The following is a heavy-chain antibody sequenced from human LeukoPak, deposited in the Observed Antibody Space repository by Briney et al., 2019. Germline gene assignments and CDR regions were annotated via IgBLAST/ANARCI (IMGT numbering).Heavy chain of an antibody. Sequence: ALVKVSCKVSGYTLTELSMHWVRQAPGKGLEWMGGFDPEDGETIYAQKFQGRVTMTEDTSTDTAYMELSSLRSEDTAVYYCATVTFMVRGIGRHAFDIWGQGTMVTVSS. D-gene: IGHD3-10*01. CDR1: GYTLTELS. J-gene: IGHJ3*02. CDR2: FDPEDGET. V-gene: IGHV1-24*01. CDR3: ATVTFMVRGIGRHAFDI.